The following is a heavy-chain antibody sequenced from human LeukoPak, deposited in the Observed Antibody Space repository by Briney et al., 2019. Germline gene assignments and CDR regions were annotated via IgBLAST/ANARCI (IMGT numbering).Heavy chain of an antibody. Sequence: SQTLSLTCAISGDSVSTTTSIWNWIRQSPSRGLEWLGRTYYRSKWNYDYADSVKSRITISPDTSENQFSLQLQFVTPEDAAVYYCARRRHANNGVDVWGQGTTVTVSS. CDR1: GDSVSTTTSI. CDR2: TYYRSKWNY. J-gene: IGHJ6*02. V-gene: IGHV6-1*01. CDR3: ARRRHANNGVDV.